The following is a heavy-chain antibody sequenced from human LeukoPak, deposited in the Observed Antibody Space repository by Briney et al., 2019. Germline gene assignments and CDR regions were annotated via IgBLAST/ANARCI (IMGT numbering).Heavy chain of an antibody. D-gene: IGHD3-22*01. V-gene: IGHV4-30-4*01. J-gene: IGHJ4*02. Sequence: SQTLSLTCNVSGSSIKKDNFFWNWIRQPRGEGLEWIGYIFSSGSTYYNPSLKSRVTFFVDTSNNHFSLNLRSVTAADTAVYYCARSTYYYDRSAFFFPDYFDYWGQGIQVTVSS. CDR2: IFSSGST. CDR3: ARSTYYYDRSAFFFPDYFDY. CDR1: GSSIKKDNFF.